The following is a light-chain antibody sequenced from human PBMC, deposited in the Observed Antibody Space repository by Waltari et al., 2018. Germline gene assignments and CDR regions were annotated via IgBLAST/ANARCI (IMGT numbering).Light chain of an antibody. CDR2: EDS. Sequence: SYELTQPSSVSVSPGQTAKILCSGAILAKKYARWFQQKPGQAPPRLIYEDSERPSEIPGRFSGSSSGTTVTLTITGAHVDDEADYYCFSAADNNWVFGGGTKLTVL. CDR3: FSAADNNWV. V-gene: IGLV3-27*01. J-gene: IGLJ3*02. CDR1: ILAKKY.